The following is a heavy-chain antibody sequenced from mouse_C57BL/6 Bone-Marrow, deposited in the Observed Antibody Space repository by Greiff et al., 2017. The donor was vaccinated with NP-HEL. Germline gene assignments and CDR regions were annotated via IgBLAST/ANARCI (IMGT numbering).Heavy chain of an antibody. Sequence: QVQLQQPGAELVKPGASVKMSCKASGYTFTSYWITWVKQRPGQGLEWIGDIYPGSGSTNYNEKFKSKATLTVDPSSSTAYMQLSSLTSEDSAVYYCARVRNYDYAMDYWGQGTSVTVSS. CDR3: ARVRNYDYAMDY. J-gene: IGHJ4*01. V-gene: IGHV1-55*01. D-gene: IGHD2-1*01. CDR1: GYTFTSYW. CDR2: IYPGSGST.